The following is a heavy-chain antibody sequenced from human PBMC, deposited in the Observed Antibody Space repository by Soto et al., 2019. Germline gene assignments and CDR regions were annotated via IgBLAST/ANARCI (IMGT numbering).Heavy chain of an antibody. D-gene: IGHD3-22*01. CDR3: ARGRYYYDSSVPGPFDY. V-gene: IGHV4-30-4*01. CDR2: IYYSGST. CDR1: GGSISSGDYY. Sequence: PSETLSLTCTVSGGSISSGDYYWSWIRQPPGKGLEWIGNIYYSGSTYYNPSLKSRVTISVDTSKNQFSLKLSSVTAADTAVYYCARGRYYYDSSVPGPFDYWGQGTLVTVSS. J-gene: IGHJ4*02.